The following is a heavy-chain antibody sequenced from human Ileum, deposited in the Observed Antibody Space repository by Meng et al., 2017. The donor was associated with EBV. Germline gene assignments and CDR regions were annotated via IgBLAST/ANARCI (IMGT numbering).Heavy chain of an antibody. CDR2: ISAYNGNT. CDR3: ARVEVGITSGDY. Sequence: QGQLVLSGGEVKKPGASVKGSCKASGYTFTNHGITWGRQDPGQGLEWMGWISAYNGNTNYAQTLQGRVTMTTDTSTSTAYMELGSLRSDDTAVYYCARVEVGITSGDYWGQGTLVTVSS. CDR1: GYTFTNHG. J-gene: IGHJ4*02. D-gene: IGHD1-26*01. V-gene: IGHV1-18*01.